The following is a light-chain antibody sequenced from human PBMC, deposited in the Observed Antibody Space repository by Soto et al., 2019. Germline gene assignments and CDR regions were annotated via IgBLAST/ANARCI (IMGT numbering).Light chain of an antibody. J-gene: IGLJ2*01. V-gene: IGLV2-14*01. Sequence: QSALTQPASVSGSPGQSITISCIGTSSDVGGYNYVSWYQQYPGKAPKLMIYDVSNRPSGVSNRFSGSKSGNTASLTISGLQAEDEADYYCSSYTSSSTPRVFGGGTKVTVL. CDR1: SSDVGGYNY. CDR2: DVS. CDR3: SSYTSSSTPRV.